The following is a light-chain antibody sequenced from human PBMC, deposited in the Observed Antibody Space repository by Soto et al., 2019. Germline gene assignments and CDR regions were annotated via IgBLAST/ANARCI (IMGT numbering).Light chain of an antibody. Sequence: QSVLTQPASGSGSPGQSITISCTGTSSDVGGYNYASWYQQHPGKAPKLMIYDVSNRPSGVSNRFSGSKSGNTASLTISGLQAEDEADYYCSSYTSSSTLDFGTGTKVTVL. CDR3: SSYTSSSTLD. CDR1: SSDVGGYNY. J-gene: IGLJ1*01. V-gene: IGLV2-14*01. CDR2: DVS.